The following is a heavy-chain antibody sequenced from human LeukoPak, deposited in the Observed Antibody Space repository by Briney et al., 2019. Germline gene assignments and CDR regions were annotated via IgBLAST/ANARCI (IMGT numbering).Heavy chain of an antibody. CDR1: GFTFNDFY. J-gene: IGHJ4*02. CDR2: INGSGTTI. Sequence: PGGSLRLSCTASGFTFNDFYMTWIRQAPGKGLEWVSYINGSGTTIYYADSVKGRFTISRDNAKNSLYLQMNSLRAEDTAVYYCARDNQPGIAGYWGQGTLVTVSS. V-gene: IGHV3-11*01. D-gene: IGHD6-13*01. CDR3: ARDNQPGIAGY.